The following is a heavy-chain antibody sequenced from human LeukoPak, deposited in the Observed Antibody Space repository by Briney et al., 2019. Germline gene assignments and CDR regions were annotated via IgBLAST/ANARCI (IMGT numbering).Heavy chain of an antibody. CDR1: GYTFTGYY. Sequence: ASVNVSYKASGYTFTGYYMHWVRQAPGQGLEWMGWINPNSGGTNYAQKFQGRVTMTRDTSISTAYMELSRLRSDDTAVYYCARDRFWYCSGGSCYSNAFDIWGQGTMVTVSS. D-gene: IGHD2-15*01. V-gene: IGHV1-2*02. CDR2: INPNSGGT. CDR3: ARDRFWYCSGGSCYSNAFDI. J-gene: IGHJ3*02.